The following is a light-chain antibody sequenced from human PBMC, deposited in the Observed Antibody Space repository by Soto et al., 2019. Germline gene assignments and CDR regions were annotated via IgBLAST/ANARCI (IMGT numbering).Light chain of an antibody. J-gene: IGLJ1*01. CDR3: TSYTKTSPLV. V-gene: IGLV2-14*01. Sequence: QSVLTQPPSASGSPGQSVAISCTGTSSDVGGYNYVSWYQQHPGKAPKLLIYEVSNRPSGVSNRFSGSKSGNTASLTISGLQPEDEADYYCTSYTKTSPLVFGTGTKVTVL. CDR1: SSDVGGYNY. CDR2: EVS.